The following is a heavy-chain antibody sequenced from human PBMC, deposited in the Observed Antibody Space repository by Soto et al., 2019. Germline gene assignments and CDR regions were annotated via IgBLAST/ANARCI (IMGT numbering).Heavy chain of an antibody. Sequence: SVKVSCKASGGTFSSYAISWVRQAPGQGLEWMGGIIPIFGTANYAQKFQGRVTITADESTSTAYMELSSLRSEDTAVYYCARDQGYFRGYNWNRDTFDIWGQGTMVTVSS. V-gene: IGHV1-69*13. J-gene: IGHJ3*02. CDR2: IIPIFGTA. D-gene: IGHD1-20*01. CDR3: ARDQGYFRGYNWNRDTFDI. CDR1: GGTFSSYA.